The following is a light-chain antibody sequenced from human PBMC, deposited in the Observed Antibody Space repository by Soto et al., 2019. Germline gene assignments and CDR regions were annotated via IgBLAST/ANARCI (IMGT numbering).Light chain of an antibody. CDR3: SSYTSSSTYV. CDR2: EVS. V-gene: IGLV2-14*01. CDR1: SSDVGGYNY. J-gene: IGLJ1*01. Sequence: QSALTQPASVSGSPGQSITISCTGTSSDVGGYNYVSWYQQHPGKAPKLMIYEVSNRPSGVSNRFSGSKAGNTASLTISGHQAEDEADYYFSSYTSSSTYVFGTGTKLTVI.